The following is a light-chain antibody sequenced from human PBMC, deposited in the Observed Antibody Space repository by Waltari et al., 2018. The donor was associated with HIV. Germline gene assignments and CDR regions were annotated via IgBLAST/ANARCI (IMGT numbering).Light chain of an antibody. V-gene: IGKV3D-15*01. CDR3: QQYLDLPPWT. CDR2: AAS. Sequence: DIVMTQSPATLSVSPGETATLSCRASQNIRVNLAWYQQRHGQSPRLIIYAASSREPGIPARFSGRGSGTEFTLTITHLESDDSAFYYCQQYLDLPPWTFGQGTKVEI. CDR1: QNIRVN. J-gene: IGKJ1*01.